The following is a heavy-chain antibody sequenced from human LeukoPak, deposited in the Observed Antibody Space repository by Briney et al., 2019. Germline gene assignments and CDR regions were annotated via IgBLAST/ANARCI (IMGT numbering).Heavy chain of an antibody. CDR1: GGSISSGGYS. D-gene: IGHD2-2*02. Sequence: SETLSLTCTVSGGSISSGGYSWSWIRQHPGKGLEWIGYIYYSGSTYYNPSLKSRVTISVDTSKNQFSLKLSSVTAADTAVYYCARLRRDCSSTSCYTRAGYYYGMDVWGQGTTVTVSS. CDR2: IYYSGST. J-gene: IGHJ6*02. V-gene: IGHV4-31*03. CDR3: ARLRRDCSSTSCYTRAGYYYGMDV.